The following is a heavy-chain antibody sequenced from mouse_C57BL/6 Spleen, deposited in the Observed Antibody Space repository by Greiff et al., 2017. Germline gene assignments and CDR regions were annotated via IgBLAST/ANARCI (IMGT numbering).Heavy chain of an antibody. CDR1: GYSITSGYY. CDR2: ISYDGSN. J-gene: IGHJ1*03. Sequence: EVQLQESGPGLVKPSQSLSLICSVTGYSITSGYYWNWIRQFPGNKLEWMGYISYDGSNNYNPSLKNRISITRDTSKNQFFLKLNSVTTEDTATYYCARTPIYWYFDVWGTGTTVTVSS. CDR3: ARTPIYWYFDV. V-gene: IGHV3-6*01.